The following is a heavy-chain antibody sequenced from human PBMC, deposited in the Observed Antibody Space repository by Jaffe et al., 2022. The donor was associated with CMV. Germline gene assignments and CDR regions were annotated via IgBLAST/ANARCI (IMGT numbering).Heavy chain of an antibody. CDR2: ISSSGTFK. CDR1: GFSFSGFN. D-gene: IGHD1-26*01. CDR3: ARDLGGSSPGSVDI. V-gene: IGHV3-21*06. Sequence: VQLVESGGGLVKPGGSLRLSCASSGFSFSGFNMNWVRQAPGKGLEWVSCISSSGTFKHYADSIKGRFTIARDNSKNSLSLQMNSLRAEDTAIYYCARDLGGSSPGSVDIWGQGTMVTVSS. J-gene: IGHJ3*02.